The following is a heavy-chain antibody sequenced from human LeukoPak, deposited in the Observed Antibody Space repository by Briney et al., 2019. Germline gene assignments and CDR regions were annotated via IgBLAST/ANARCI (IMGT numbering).Heavy chain of an antibody. Sequence: ASVKVSCKASGYTFTDYYIQWMRQAPGQGLEWMGWINPNSGGTNYAQKFQGRVTMTRDTSISTAYMELSRLRSDDTAVYYCARESLENFDYWGQGTLVTVSS. V-gene: IGHV1-2*02. CDR3: ARESLENFDY. J-gene: IGHJ4*02. D-gene: IGHD1-1*01. CDR1: GYTFTDYY. CDR2: INPNSGGT.